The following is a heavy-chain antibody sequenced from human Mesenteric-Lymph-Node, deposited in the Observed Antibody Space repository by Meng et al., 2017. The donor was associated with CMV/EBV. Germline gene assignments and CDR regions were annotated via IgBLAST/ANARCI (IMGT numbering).Heavy chain of an antibody. CDR3: ARHSGTGYFDY. V-gene: IGHV4-59*08. J-gene: IGHJ4*02. CDR2: IYYSGST. D-gene: IGHD3-10*01. Sequence: LTCTVAGGSISRYYWIWVRQPPGKGLEWIGYIYYSGSTSYNPSLKSRVTISVDRSKSQFSLKLSSVTAADTAVYYCARHSGTGYFDYWGQGSLVSVSS. CDR1: GGSISRYY.